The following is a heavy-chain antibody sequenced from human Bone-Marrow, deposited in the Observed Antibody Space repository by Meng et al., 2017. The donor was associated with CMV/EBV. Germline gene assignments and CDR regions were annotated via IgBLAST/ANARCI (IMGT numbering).Heavy chain of an antibody. CDR3: ARESGGPHGMDV. Sequence: GESLQISCVVSGFTVSSNSMSWVRQAPGKGLEWVSVIYSGGSTYYADSVKGRFTISRDNSKNTLYLQMNSLRAEDTAVYYCARESGGPHGMDVWGQGTTVTVSS. D-gene: IGHD2-15*01. CDR2: IYSGGST. J-gene: IGHJ6*02. V-gene: IGHV3-53*01. CDR1: GFTVSSNS.